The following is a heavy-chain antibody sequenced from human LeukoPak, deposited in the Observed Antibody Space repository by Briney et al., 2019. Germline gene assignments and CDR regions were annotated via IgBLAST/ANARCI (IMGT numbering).Heavy chain of an antibody. Sequence: GRSLRLSCAASGFTFSSYGMHWVRQAPGKGLEWVAVIWYDGSNKYYADSVKGRFTISRDNSKNTLYLQMNSLRAEDTAVYYCARDLTYSSSRNDAFDIWGQGTMVTVSS. J-gene: IGHJ3*02. CDR1: GFTFSSYG. D-gene: IGHD6-13*01. V-gene: IGHV3-33*01. CDR3: ARDLTYSSSRNDAFDI. CDR2: IWYDGSNK.